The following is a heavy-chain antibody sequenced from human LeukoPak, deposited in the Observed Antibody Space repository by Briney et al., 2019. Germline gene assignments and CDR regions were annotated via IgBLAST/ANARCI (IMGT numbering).Heavy chain of an antibody. CDR2: IYYSGST. V-gene: IGHV4-59*01. D-gene: IGHD3-22*01. CDR3: ARYYYDSSGYYRFDY. Sequence: SETLSLTCTVSGGSISSYYWSWIRQPPGKGLEWIGYIYYSGSTNYNPSLKSRVTISVDTSKDQFSLKLSSVTAADTAVYYCARYYYDSSGYYRFDYWGQGTPVTVSS. CDR1: GGSISSYY. J-gene: IGHJ4*02.